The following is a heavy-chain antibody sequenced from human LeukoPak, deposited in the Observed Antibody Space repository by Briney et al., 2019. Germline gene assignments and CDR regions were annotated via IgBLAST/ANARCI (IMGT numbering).Heavy chain of an antibody. V-gene: IGHV4-39*07. CDR2: IYYSGST. D-gene: IGHD3-9*01. Sequence: SETLSLTCTVSGGSISSSSYYWGWIRQPPGKGLEWIGSIYYSGSTYYNPYLKRRVTISVDTSKNQFSLKLSSVTAADTAVYYCARERRYFDWLLSPRYYYYYYMDVWGKGTTVTVSS. CDR3: ARERRYFDWLLSPRYYYYYYMDV. J-gene: IGHJ6*03. CDR1: GGSISSSSYY.